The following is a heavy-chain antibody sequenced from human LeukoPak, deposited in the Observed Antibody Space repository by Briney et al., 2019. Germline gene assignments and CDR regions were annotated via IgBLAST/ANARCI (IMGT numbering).Heavy chain of an antibody. CDR1: GGSISSGGYY. CDR3: VRGNWGSDFDY. D-gene: IGHD7-27*01. CDR2: IYHSGST. Sequence: SQTLSLTCTVSGGSISSGGYYWSWIRQPPGKGLEWIGYIYHSGSTYYNPSLKSRVTISVDRSKNQFSLKLSSVTAADTAVYYCVRGNWGSDFDYWGRGTLVTVSS. J-gene: IGHJ4*02. V-gene: IGHV4-30-2*01.